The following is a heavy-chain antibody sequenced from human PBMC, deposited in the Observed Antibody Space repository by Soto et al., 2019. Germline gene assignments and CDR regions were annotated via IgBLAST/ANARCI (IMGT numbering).Heavy chain of an antibody. Sequence: GASVKVSCEASGYTFTGYYMHWVRQAPGQGLEWMGWINPNSGGTNYAQKFQGRVTMTRDASISTAYMELSRLRAEDTAVYYCARDNLNYNYDYWGQGTLVTVSS. J-gene: IGHJ4*02. V-gene: IGHV1-2*02. CDR2: INPNSGGT. CDR3: ARDNLNYNYDY. D-gene: IGHD1-7*01. CDR1: GYTFTGYY.